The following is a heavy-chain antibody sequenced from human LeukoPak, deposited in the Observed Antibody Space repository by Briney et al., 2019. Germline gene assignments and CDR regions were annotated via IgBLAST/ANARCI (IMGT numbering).Heavy chain of an antibody. Sequence: PSETLSLTCTVPGGSISSYYWSWIRQPPGKGLEWIGYIYYSGSTNYNPSLKSRVTISVDTSKNQFSLKLSSVTAADTAVYYCARELLSYGMDVWGQGTTVTVSS. V-gene: IGHV4-59*08. CDR3: ARELLSYGMDV. CDR1: GGSISSYY. J-gene: IGHJ6*02. CDR2: IYYSGST. D-gene: IGHD3-10*01.